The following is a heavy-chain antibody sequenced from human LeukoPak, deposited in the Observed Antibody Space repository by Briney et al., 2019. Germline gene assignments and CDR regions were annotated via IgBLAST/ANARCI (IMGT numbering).Heavy chain of an antibody. CDR3: AREDCSSTSCSFDY. D-gene: IGHD2-2*01. CDR2: ISYDGSNK. Sequence: GRSLRLSCAASGFTFSSYGMHWVRQAPGKGLEWVAVISYDGSNKYYADSVKGRFTISRDNSKNTLYLQMNSLRAEDTAVYYCAREDCSSTSCSFDYWGQGTLVTVSS. CDR1: GFTFSSYG. V-gene: IGHV3-30*03. J-gene: IGHJ4*02.